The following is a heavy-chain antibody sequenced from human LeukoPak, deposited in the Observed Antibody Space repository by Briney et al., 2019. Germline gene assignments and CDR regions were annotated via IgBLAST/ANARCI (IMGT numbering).Heavy chain of an antibody. J-gene: IGHJ5*02. V-gene: IGHV4-31*03. Sequence: PSETLSPTCTVSGGSISSGGYYWSWIRQHPGKGLEWIGYIYYSGSTYYNPPLKSRVTMSVDASKNQFSLKLSSVTAADTAVYYCARRSCSGGSCYSGWFDPWGQGTLVTVSS. CDR1: GGSISSGGYY. D-gene: IGHD2-15*01. CDR3: ARRSCSGGSCYSGWFDP. CDR2: IYYSGST.